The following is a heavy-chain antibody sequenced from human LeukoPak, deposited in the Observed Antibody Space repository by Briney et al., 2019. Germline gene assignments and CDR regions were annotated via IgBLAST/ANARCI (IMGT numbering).Heavy chain of an antibody. D-gene: IGHD6-19*01. CDR2: ISGSGGST. J-gene: IGHJ2*01. V-gene: IGHV3-23*01. Sequence: PGGSLRLSCAASGFTFSSYAMSWVRQAPGKGLEWVSAISGSGGSTYYADSVKGRFTISRDNSKNTLYLQLNSLRAEDTAVYYCAREWSRSSGWLGWHFDLWGRGTLVTVSS. CDR1: GFTFSSYA. CDR3: AREWSRSSGWLGWHFDL.